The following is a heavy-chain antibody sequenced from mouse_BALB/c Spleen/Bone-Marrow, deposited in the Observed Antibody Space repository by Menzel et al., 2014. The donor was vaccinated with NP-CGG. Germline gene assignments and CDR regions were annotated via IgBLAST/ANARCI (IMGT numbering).Heavy chain of an antibody. Sequence: EVNVVESGAELVKPGASVKLSCTASGFNIKDAYMHWMRQRPEQGLEWIGRIAPANGNTEYDPKFQGKATITADTSSNTAYLQLSSLTSEDTAGYYCVRSPGQVNLWGQGTLVTVSA. CDR2: IAPANGNT. CDR1: GFNIKDAY. D-gene: IGHD3-3*01. J-gene: IGHJ3*01. V-gene: IGHV14-3*02. CDR3: VRSPGQVNL.